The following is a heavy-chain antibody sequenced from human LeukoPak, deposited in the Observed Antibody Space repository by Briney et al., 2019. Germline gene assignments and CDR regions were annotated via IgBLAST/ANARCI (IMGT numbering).Heavy chain of an antibody. V-gene: IGHV1-69*13. CDR1: GGTFSRND. J-gene: IGHJ3*02. CDR3: ARSRSLGDAFDI. Sequence: SVKVSCKASGGTFSRNDISWVRQAPGQGLEWMGGIIPIFGTANYAQKFQGRVTITADESTSTAYMELSSLRSEDTAVYYCARSRSLGDAFDIWGQGTMVTVSS. CDR2: IIPIFGTA.